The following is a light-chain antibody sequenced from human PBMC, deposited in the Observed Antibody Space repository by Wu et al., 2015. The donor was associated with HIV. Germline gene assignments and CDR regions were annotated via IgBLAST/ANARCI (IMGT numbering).Light chain of an antibody. CDR2: SVS. CDR3: QQYDTWWT. Sequence: EITLTQSPATLSVSPGEGATLSCRASHNIGSNLAWYQRKPGRTPRLLIYSVSTRVTNIPDRFSGSGSGTEFTLTISSLQSEDFAIYYCQQYDTWWTFGQGTKVDIK. J-gene: IGKJ1*01. CDR1: HNIGSN. V-gene: IGKV3-15*01.